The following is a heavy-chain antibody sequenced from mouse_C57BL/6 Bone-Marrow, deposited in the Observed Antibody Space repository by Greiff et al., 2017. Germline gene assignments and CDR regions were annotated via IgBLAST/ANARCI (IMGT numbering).Heavy chain of an antibody. Sequence: EVQGVESGGGLVQSGRSLRLSCATSGFTFSDFYMEWVRQAPGKGLEWIAASRNKANDYTTEYSASVKGRFIVSRDTSQSILYLQMNALSAEDTAIYYCARELNWDGAMDYWGQGTSVTVSS. CDR2: SRNKANDYTT. D-gene: IGHD4-1*01. V-gene: IGHV7-1*01. CDR1: GFTFSDFY. J-gene: IGHJ4*01. CDR3: ARELNWDGAMDY.